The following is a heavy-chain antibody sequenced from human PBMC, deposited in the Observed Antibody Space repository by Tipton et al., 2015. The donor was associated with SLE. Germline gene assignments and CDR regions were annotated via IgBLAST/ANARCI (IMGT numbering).Heavy chain of an antibody. J-gene: IGHJ4*02. Sequence: SGVTFSNYWMSWVRQAPGKGLEWVANIKEDGSETYYVDSVKGRFTISRDNAKSSLYLQMNSLRPEDTAVYYCARGRGSSSSLENWGQGTLVTVSS. CDR1: GVTFSNYW. CDR2: IKEDGSET. V-gene: IGHV3-7*01. CDR3: ARGRGSSSSLEN. D-gene: IGHD6-6*01.